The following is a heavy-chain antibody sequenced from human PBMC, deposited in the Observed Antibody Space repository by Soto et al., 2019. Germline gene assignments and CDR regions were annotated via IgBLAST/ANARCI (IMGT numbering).Heavy chain of an antibody. CDR1: GFTFDDYA. V-gene: IGHV3-9*01. CDR3: AKVRVRRYYYYYGMDV. CDR2: ISWNSGSI. D-gene: IGHD1-1*01. J-gene: IGHJ6*02. Sequence: EVQLVESGGGLVQPGRSLRLSCAASGFTFDDYAMHWVRQAPGKGLEWVSGISWNSGSIGYADSVKGRFTISRDNAKNSLYLQMNSLRAEDTALYYCAKVRVRRYYYYYGMDVWGQGTTVTVSS.